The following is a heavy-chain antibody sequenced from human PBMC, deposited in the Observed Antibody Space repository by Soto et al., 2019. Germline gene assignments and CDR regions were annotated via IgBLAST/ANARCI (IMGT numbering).Heavy chain of an antibody. CDR1: GGSVSSGSYY. Sequence: SETLSLPCTVSGGSVSSGSYYWGWIRQPPGKGLEWIWYIYYSGSTNYNPSLKRRVIRSVDTSKNQFSLKLSSVTAADTAVYYCARQTRQTHYYYYGMDVWGQGTTVTVSS. CDR3: ARQTRQTHYYYYGMDV. J-gene: IGHJ6*02. V-gene: IGHV4-61*01. CDR2: IYYSGST. D-gene: IGHD2-2*01.